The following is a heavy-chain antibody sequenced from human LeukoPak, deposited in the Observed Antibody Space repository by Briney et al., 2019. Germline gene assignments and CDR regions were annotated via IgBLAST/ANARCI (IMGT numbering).Heavy chain of an antibody. CDR3: ARGPSRVRGVYTGDH. Sequence: GVSLRLSCAASGFTFSDHHMDWVRQAPGKGLEWVGRVRDKARSYTREYAASVKGRFTFSRDESKDSLNLQLNSLKTEDTAVYYCARGPSRVRGVYTGDHWGQGTLVTVSS. J-gene: IGHJ4*02. V-gene: IGHV3-72*01. CDR1: GFTFSDHH. D-gene: IGHD3-10*01. CDR2: VRDKARSYTR.